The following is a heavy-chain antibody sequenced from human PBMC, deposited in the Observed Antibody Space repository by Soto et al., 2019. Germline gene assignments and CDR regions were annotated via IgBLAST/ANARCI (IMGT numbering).Heavy chain of an antibody. CDR3: AKDLVGATTLHAFDI. CDR2: ISGSGGST. Sequence: WGSLRLSCAASGFTFSSYAMSWVRQAPGKGLEWVSAISGSGGSTYYADSVKGRFTISRDNSKNTLYLQMNSLRAEDTAVYYCAKDLVGATTLHAFDIWGQGTMVTVSS. D-gene: IGHD1-26*01. V-gene: IGHV3-23*01. J-gene: IGHJ3*02. CDR1: GFTFSSYA.